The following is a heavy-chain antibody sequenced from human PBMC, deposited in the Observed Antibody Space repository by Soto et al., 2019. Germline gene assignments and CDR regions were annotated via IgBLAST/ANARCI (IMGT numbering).Heavy chain of an antibody. Sequence: ASVKVSCKASGGTFSSYAISWVRQAPGQGLEWMGGIIPIFGTANYAQKFRGRVTITADESTSTAYMELSSLRSEDTAVYYCARALRYFDWLLPDYYYYAMDVWGQGTTVTVSS. CDR2: IIPIFGTA. CDR1: GGTFSSYA. J-gene: IGHJ6*02. V-gene: IGHV1-69*13. CDR3: ARALRYFDWLLPDYYYYAMDV. D-gene: IGHD3-9*01.